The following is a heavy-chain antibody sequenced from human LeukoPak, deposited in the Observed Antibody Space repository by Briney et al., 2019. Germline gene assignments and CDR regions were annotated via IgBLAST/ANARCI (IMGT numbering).Heavy chain of an antibody. CDR1: GFSVGSNY. CDR3: AREGRFQSFDY. V-gene: IGHV3-53*01. J-gene: IGHJ4*02. Sequence: GGSLRLSCAASGFSVGSNYMSWVRQAPGKGLEWVSVIYTGGTTHYAESVMGRFTISRDDSHNTVHLHMSDLIAEDTAVYYCAREGRFQSFDYWGQGTLVAVSS. CDR2: IYTGGTT.